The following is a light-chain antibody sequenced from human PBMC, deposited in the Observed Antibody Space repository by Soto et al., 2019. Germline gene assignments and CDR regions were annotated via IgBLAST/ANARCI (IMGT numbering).Light chain of an antibody. CDR1: SSNIGGNT. CDR3: ASWDDSLNGWV. V-gene: IGLV1-44*01. Sequence: QSVLTQPPSASATPGQRVTISCSGSSSNIGGNTVSWYQQLPGTAPKPLIYNNNQRPSGVPDQISGSKSGTSASLAISGLQSDDEADYYCASWDDSLNGWVFGGGTKLTVL. CDR2: NNN. J-gene: IGLJ3*02.